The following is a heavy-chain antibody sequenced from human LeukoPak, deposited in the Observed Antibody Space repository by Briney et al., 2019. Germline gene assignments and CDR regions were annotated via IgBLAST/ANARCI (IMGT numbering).Heavy chain of an antibody. CDR1: GFTFSSYE. D-gene: IGHD2-2*01. CDR3: ARDRLGYCIITNCHNWFDP. V-gene: IGHV3-48*03. J-gene: IGHJ5*02. CDR2: ISSSGSTI. Sequence: GGSLRLSCAASGFTFSSYEMNWVRQAPGKGLEWVSYISSSGSTIYYADSVKGRFTISRDNAKNTLYLQMNSLRAEDTAVYYCARDRLGYCIITNCHNWFDPWGQGTLVTVSS.